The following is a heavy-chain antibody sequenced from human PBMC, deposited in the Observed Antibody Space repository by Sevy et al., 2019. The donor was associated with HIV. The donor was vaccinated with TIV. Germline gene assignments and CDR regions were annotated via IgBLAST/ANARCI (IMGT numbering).Heavy chain of an antibody. V-gene: IGHV3-23*01. Sequence: GGSLRLSCAASGFTLSSYAMSWVRQAPGKGLEWVSAISGSGGSTYYADSVKGRFTISRDNSKNTLYLQMNSLRAEDTAVYYCAKVRALYSSSRPVGVDYWGQGPLVTVSS. J-gene: IGHJ4*02. CDR3: AKVRALYSSSRPVGVDY. D-gene: IGHD6-6*01. CDR2: ISGSGGST. CDR1: GFTLSSYA.